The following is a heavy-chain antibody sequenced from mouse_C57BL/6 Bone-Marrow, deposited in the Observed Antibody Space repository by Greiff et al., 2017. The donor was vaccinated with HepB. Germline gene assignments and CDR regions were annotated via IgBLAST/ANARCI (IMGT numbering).Heavy chain of an antibody. CDR2: IHPSDSDT. D-gene: IGHD1-1*01. CDR3: AIRRANYYGSTFYAMDY. CDR1: GYTFTSYW. Sequence: VQLQQPGAELVKPGASVKVSCKASGYTFTSYWMHWVKQRPGQGLEWIGRIHPSDSDTNYNQKFKGKATLTVDKSSSTAYMQLSSLTSEDSAVYYCAIRRANYYGSTFYAMDYWGQGTSVTVSS. J-gene: IGHJ4*01. V-gene: IGHV1-74*01.